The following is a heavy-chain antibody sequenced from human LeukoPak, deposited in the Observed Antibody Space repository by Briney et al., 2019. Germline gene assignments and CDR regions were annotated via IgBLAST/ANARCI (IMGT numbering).Heavy chain of an antibody. V-gene: IGHV3-23*01. CDR3: ARDPVADRYCGNPPRWFDY. J-gene: IGHJ4*02. Sequence: PGGSLRLSCAASGFTFSSYAMTWVRQAPGKGLKWVSVISIRGGSKYTADSVKGRFTISRDNSKYVLYLQVNSVRAEDTAVYYCARDPVADRYCGNPPRWFDYWGQGTLVSVSS. CDR1: GFTFSSYA. D-gene: IGHD4-23*01. CDR2: ISIRGGSK.